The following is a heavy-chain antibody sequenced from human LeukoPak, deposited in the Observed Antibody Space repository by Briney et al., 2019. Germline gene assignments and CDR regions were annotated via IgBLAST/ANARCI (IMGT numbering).Heavy chain of an antibody. D-gene: IGHD5-24*01. CDR3: ARERDGRFFDY. J-gene: IGHJ4*02. CDR1: GLTFRSYW. CDR2: INQDGSEK. V-gene: IGHV3-7*01. Sequence: GGSLRLSCAVSGLTFRSYWMSWVRQAPGKGLEWVANINQDGSEKYFVDSVKGRFTISRDNAKNSLHLQMNTLRAEDTAVYYCARERDGRFFDYWGQGTLVTVSS.